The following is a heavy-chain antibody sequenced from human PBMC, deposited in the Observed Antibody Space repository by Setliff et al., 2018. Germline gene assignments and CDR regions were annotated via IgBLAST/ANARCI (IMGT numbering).Heavy chain of an antibody. CDR3: ARGSGRGYSYGLFDY. J-gene: IGHJ4*02. D-gene: IGHD5-18*01. CDR2: IYTSGST. CDR1: GGSISSYY. V-gene: IGHV4-4*07. Sequence: SETLSLTCTVSGGSISSYYWSWIRQPAGKGLEWIGRIYTSGSTNYNPSLKSRVTMSVDVSRDQFSLELSSVTAADTAVYFCARGSGRGYSYGLFDYWGQGSLVTVSS.